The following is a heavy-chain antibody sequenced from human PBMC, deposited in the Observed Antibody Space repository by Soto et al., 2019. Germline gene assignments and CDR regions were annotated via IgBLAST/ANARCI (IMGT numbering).Heavy chain of an antibody. CDR2: ISSNGGST. D-gene: IGHD5-12*01. CDR3: AREAGYSGYDADFDY. V-gene: IGHV3-64*01. J-gene: IGHJ4*02. CDR1: GFTFSSYA. Sequence: GGSLRLSCAASGFTFSSYAMHWVRQAPGKGLEYVSAISSNGGSTYYANSVKGRFTISRDNFKNTLYLQMGSLRAEDMAVYYCAREAGYSGYDADFDYWGQGTLVTVSS.